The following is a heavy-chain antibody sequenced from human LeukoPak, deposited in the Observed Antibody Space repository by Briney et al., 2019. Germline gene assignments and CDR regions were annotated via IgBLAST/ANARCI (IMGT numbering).Heavy chain of an antibody. D-gene: IGHD4-11*01. J-gene: IGHJ6*03. CDR3: ARGYSNYVQSYYYYMDV. Sequence: SETLSLTCTVSGGSISSSSYYWGWIRQSPGKGLEWIGSIYYSGSTYYNPSLKSRVTISVDTSKNQFSLKLSSVTAADTAVYYCARGYSNYVQSYYYYMDVWGKGTTVTVSS. CDR2: IYYSGST. CDR1: GGSISSSSYY. V-gene: IGHV4-39*07.